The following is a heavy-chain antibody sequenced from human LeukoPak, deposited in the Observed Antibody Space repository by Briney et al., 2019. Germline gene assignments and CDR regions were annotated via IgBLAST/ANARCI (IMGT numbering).Heavy chain of an antibody. D-gene: IGHD6-13*01. Sequence: AGGSLRLSCAASGFTFSSYWMHWVRQLPGRGLVWVSAISGSGGSTYYADSVKGRFTISRDNSKNTLYLQMNSLRAEDTAVYYCVKDLGRSSSWPDAFDIWGQGTMVTVSS. V-gene: IGHV3-23*01. CDR3: VKDLGRSSSWPDAFDI. CDR1: GFTFSSYW. J-gene: IGHJ3*02. CDR2: ISGSGGST.